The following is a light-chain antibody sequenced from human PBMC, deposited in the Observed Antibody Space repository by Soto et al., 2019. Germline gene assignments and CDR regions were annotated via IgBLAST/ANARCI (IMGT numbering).Light chain of an antibody. CDR3: QQYGRT. CDR2: AAS. CDR1: QSISTNY. V-gene: IGKV3-20*01. Sequence: EVVLTQSPGTLSLSPGERATLSCRASQSISTNYLAWYQQKPGQAPKLLIYAASSRITGIPDRFSGSGFGTDFTLTISRLEPEDFALYYCQQYGRTFGQGTRLEIK. J-gene: IGKJ5*01.